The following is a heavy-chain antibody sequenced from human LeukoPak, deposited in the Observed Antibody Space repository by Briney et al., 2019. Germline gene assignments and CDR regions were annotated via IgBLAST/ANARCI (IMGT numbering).Heavy chain of an antibody. Sequence: SQTLSLTCTVSGGSISSGSYYWSWIRQPAGKGLEWIGRIYTSGSTNYNPSLKSRVTISVDTSKNQFSLKLSSVTAADTAVYYCARRNEAFDYWGQGTLVTVSS. J-gene: IGHJ4*02. CDR3: ARRNEAFDY. CDR1: GGSISSGSYY. CDR2: IYTSGST. V-gene: IGHV4-61*02.